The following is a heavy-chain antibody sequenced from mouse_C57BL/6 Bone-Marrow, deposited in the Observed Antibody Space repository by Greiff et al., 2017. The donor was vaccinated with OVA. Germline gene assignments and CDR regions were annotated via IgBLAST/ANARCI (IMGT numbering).Heavy chain of an antibody. CDR3: ARERVYGNYVDY. Sequence: QVQLQQPGAELVKPGASVKLSCKASGYTFTSYWMQWVKQRPGQGLEWIGEIDPSDSYTNYNQKFKGKATLTVDTSSSTAYMQLSSLTSEDSAVYYCARERVYGNYVDYWGQGTTLTVSS. V-gene: IGHV1-50*01. CDR1: GYTFTSYW. CDR2: IDPSDSYT. J-gene: IGHJ2*01. D-gene: IGHD2-1*01.